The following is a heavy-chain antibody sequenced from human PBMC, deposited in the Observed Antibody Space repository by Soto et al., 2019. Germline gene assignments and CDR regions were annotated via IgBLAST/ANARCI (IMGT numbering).Heavy chain of an antibody. V-gene: IGHV4-31*03. D-gene: IGHD3-22*01. CDR1: GGSITSRGYY. CDR2: IYYSGST. Sequence: QVQLQESGPGLVKPSQTLSLTCTVSGGSITSRGYYWSWVRQHPGKGLEWIGYIYYSGSTFYNPSLKSRVTMSLDTSKNQISLILTSVTSADTAVYYCSREGGSGDYYDGIPVSWGQGTLVIVSS. J-gene: IGHJ5*02. CDR3: SREGGSGDYYDGIPVS.